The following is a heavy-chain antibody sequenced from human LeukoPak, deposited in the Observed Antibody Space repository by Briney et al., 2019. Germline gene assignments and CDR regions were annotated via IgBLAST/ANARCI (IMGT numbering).Heavy chain of an antibody. Sequence: GGSLRLSCETSGFTFSGYALHWVRQAPGKGLGWVAVVSYDGDNKYYADSAKGRFTISRDDSTNTLYLQMSSLRPEDTATYYCAKDGCAGDCFDYWGPGTLVAVSS. J-gene: IGHJ4*02. CDR2: VSYDGDNK. D-gene: IGHD2-21*01. V-gene: IGHV3-30*18. CDR3: AKDGCAGDCFDY. CDR1: GFTFSGYA.